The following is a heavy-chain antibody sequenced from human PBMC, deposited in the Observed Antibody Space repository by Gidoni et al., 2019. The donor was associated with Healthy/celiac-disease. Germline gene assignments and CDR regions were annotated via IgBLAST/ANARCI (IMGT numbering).Heavy chain of an antibody. D-gene: IGHD1-26*01. V-gene: IGHV3-15*07. CDR1: GFTFSTAS. J-gene: IGHJ5*02. CDR2: IKSKTGGGTT. Sequence: EVQLVESGGGLVKPGGSLRLSCAASGFTFSTASMNWVRQAPGKGLEWVGRIKSKTGGGTTDDAAPVKGRFTISRDDSKNTLYLQMNSLKTEDTAVYYCTTRFHPVLANGKFSDWFDPWGQGTLVTVSS. CDR3: TTRFHPVLANGKFSDWFDP.